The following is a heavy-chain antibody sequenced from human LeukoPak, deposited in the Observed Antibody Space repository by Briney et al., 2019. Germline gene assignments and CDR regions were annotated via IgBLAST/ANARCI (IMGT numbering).Heavy chain of an antibody. CDR3: ARVARYRGAFDI. Sequence: PSETLSLTCAVYGGSFSGYYWSWIRQPPGKGLEWIGEINHSGSTNYNPSLKSRVTISVDTSKNQFSLKLSSVTAADTAVYYCARVARYRGAFDIWGQGTMVTVSS. J-gene: IGHJ3*02. D-gene: IGHD3-10*01. CDR2: INHSGST. CDR1: GGSFSGYY. V-gene: IGHV4-34*01.